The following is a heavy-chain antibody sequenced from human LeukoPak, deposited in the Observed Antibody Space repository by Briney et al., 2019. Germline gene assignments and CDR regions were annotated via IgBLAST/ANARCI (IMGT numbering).Heavy chain of an antibody. V-gene: IGHV3-21*01. CDR2: ISSSSSYI. CDR3: AKVRAIAAASAPGRY. J-gene: IGHJ4*02. D-gene: IGHD6-13*01. Sequence: GGSLRLSCAASGFTFSSYSMNWVRQAPGKGLEWVSSISSSSSYIYYADSVKGRFTISRDNAKNSLYLQMNSLRAEDTAVYYCAKVRAIAAASAPGRYWGQGTLVTVSS. CDR1: GFTFSSYS.